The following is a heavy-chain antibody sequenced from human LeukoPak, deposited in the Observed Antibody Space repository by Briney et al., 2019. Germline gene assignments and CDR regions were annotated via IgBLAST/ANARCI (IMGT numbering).Heavy chain of an antibody. V-gene: IGHV4-59*01. CDR2: IYYSGST. CDR1: GGSISSYY. J-gene: IGHJ6*03. D-gene: IGHD4-11*01. Sequence: SETLSLTXTVSGGSISSYYWSWIRQPPGKGLEWIGYIYYSGSTNYNPSLKSRVTISVDTSKNQFSLKLSSVTAADTAVYYCARATVTLYYYYMDVWGKGTTVTVSS. CDR3: ARATVTLYYYYMDV.